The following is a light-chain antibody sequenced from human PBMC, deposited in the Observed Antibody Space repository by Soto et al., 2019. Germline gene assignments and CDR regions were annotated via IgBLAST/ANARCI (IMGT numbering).Light chain of an antibody. CDR2: GAS. CDR1: QSVSYY. CDR3: QVRTNWSIA. V-gene: IGKV3-11*01. Sequence: EILMTQSPATLSVSPGERVTFSCRASQSVSYYLAWYQQKPGQAPRLLIYGASTRATGIPARFSGSGSGTDFTLTISSLEPEDFAVYYCQVRTNWSIAFGRGTRLEIK. J-gene: IGKJ5*01.